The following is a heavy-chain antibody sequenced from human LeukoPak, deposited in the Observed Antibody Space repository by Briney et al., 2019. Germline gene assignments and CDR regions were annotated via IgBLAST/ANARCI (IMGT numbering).Heavy chain of an antibody. J-gene: IGHJ4*02. D-gene: IGHD3-10*01. CDR2: IYYSGST. Sequence: PSETLSLTCTVSGGSISSYYWSWIRQPPGKGLEWIGYIYYSGSTNYNPSLKSRVTISVDTSKNQFSLKLSSVTAADTAVYYCATRRPPSYGSGSYVFDYWGQGTLVTVSS. CDR3: ATRRPPSYGSGSYVFDY. CDR1: GGSISSYY. V-gene: IGHV4-59*01.